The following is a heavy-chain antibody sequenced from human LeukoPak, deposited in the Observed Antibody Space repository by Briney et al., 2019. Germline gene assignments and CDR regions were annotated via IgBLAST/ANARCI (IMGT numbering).Heavy chain of an antibody. D-gene: IGHD4-17*01. V-gene: IGHV1-2*02. CDR1: VYTFTGYY. CDR3: ARTTYGDYEVELDY. J-gene: IGHJ4*02. CDR2: INPNSGGK. Sequence: ASVKVSCKASVYTFTGYYMHWVRQAPGQGLEWMGWINPNSGGKNYAQKFQGRVTMTRDTSISTAYMELSRLRSDDTAVYYCARTTYGDYEVELDYWGQGTLVSVSS.